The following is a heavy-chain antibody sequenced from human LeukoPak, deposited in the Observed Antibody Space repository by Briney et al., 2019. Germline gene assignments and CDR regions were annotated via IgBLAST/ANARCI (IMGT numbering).Heavy chain of an antibody. CDR3: ARVVTEATFWSGSPTGYYYYMDV. CDR1: GFTVSSNY. Sequence: PGGSLRLSCAASGFTVSSNYMSWVRQAPGKGLEWVSVIYSGGSTYYADSVKGRFTISRDNSKNTLYLQMNSLRAEDTAVYYCARVVTEATFWSGSPTGYYYYMDVWGKGTTVTVSS. D-gene: IGHD3-3*01. J-gene: IGHJ6*03. CDR2: IYSGGST. V-gene: IGHV3-66*02.